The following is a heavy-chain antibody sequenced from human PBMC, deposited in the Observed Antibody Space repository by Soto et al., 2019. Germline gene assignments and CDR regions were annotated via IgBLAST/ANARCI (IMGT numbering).Heavy chain of an antibody. CDR1: GYTFTSYG. CDR3: ARSLSTDFWSGLNWFDP. J-gene: IGHJ5*02. Sequence: QVQLVQSGAEVKKPGASVKVSCKASGYTFTSYGISWVRQAPGQGLEWMGWISAYNGNTNYAQKLQGRVTMTTDTSTSTAYMELRSLRSDDTAVYYCARSLSTDFWSGLNWFDPWGQGTLVTVSS. D-gene: IGHD3-3*01. V-gene: IGHV1-18*01. CDR2: ISAYNGNT.